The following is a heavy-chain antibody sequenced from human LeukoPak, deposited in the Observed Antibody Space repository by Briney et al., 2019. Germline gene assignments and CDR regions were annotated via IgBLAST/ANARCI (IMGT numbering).Heavy chain of an antibody. V-gene: IGHV4-34*01. Sequence: SETLSLTCAVHGGSFSGYYWSWIRQPPGKGLEWIGGINHSGSTNYNPSLKSRVTISVDTSKNQFSLKLSSVTAADTAVYYCARGGHYYGSGSYYSSRYYFDYWGQGTLVTVSS. J-gene: IGHJ4*02. CDR1: GGSFSGYY. D-gene: IGHD3-10*01. CDR2: INHSGST. CDR3: ARGGHYYGSGSYYSSRYYFDY.